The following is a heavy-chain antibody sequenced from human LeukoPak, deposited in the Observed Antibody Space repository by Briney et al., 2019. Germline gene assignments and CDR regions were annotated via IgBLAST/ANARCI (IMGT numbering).Heavy chain of an antibody. D-gene: IGHD2-15*01. CDR2: ISWNSTNI. Sequence: GGSLRLSCAASGFTFDDYAMHWVRQAPGKGLEWASGISWNSTNIGYADSAKGRFTISRDNAKNSLYLQMNSLRAEDTAVYYCATLSVVVVPAELNWGQGTLVTVSS. CDR1: GFTFDDYA. CDR3: ATLSVVVVPAELN. J-gene: IGHJ4*02. V-gene: IGHV3-9*01.